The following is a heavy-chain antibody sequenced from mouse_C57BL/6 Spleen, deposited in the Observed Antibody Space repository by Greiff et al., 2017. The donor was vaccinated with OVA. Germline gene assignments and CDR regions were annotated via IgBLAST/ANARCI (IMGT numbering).Heavy chain of an antibody. CDR3: AGDGPLDYGSADAMDY. CDR2: FYPGSGSI. Sequence: VQLQQSGAELVKPGASVKLSCKASGYTFTEYTIHWVKQRTGQGLEWIGWFYPGSGSIKYNEKFKDKATLTADKSSSTVYMELSRLTSEDSAVYFCAGDGPLDYGSADAMDYWGQGTSVTVSS. J-gene: IGHJ4*01. D-gene: IGHD1-1*01. V-gene: IGHV1-62-2*01. CDR1: GYTFTEYT.